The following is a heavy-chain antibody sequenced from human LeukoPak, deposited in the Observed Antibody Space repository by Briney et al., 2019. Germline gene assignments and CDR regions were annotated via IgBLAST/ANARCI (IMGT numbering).Heavy chain of an antibody. Sequence: ASVRVSCKASGYTFTSYYMHWVRQAPGQGLEWMGIINPSGGSTSYAQKFQGRVTITADKSTSTAYMELSSLRSEDTAVYSCARAVAIRPFDIWGQGTMVTVSS. J-gene: IGHJ3*02. CDR3: ARAVAIRPFDI. CDR2: INPSGGST. CDR1: GYTFTSYY. V-gene: IGHV1-46*01. D-gene: IGHD2-21*01.